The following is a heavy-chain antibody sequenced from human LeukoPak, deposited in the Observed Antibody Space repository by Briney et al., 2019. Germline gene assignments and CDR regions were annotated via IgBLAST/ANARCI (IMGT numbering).Heavy chain of an antibody. CDR3: AREAYYYDSSGQNTLGY. CDR1: GGSISSSNW. V-gene: IGHV4-4*02. D-gene: IGHD3-22*01. Sequence: SETLSLTCAVSGGSISSSNWWSWVRQPPGKGLEWIGEIYHSGSTNYNPSLKSRVTISVDKSKNQFSLKLSSVTAADTAVYYCAREAYYYDSSGQNTLGYWGQGTLVAVSS. J-gene: IGHJ4*02. CDR2: IYHSGST.